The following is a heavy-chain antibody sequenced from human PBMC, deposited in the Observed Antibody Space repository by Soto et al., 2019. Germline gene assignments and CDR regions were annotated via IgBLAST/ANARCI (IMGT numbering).Heavy chain of an antibody. CDR3: ARDPGYRFDY. D-gene: IGHD6-25*01. CDR2: ISAYNGDR. J-gene: IGHJ4*02. V-gene: IGHV1-18*04. Sequence: QVQLVQSGAEVKKPGASVKVSCRASGYTFTSYGISWVRQVPGQGLEWMGWISAYNGDRKYVQNLQGRVTMTTDTSTSTAYMELRSLRSHDTAVYYCARDPGYRFDYWGQGTLVTVSS. CDR1: GYTFTSYG.